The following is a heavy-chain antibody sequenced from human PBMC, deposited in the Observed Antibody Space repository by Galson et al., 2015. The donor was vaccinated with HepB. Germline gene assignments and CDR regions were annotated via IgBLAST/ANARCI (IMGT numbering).Heavy chain of an antibody. Sequence: SVKVSCKASGGTFSSYAISWMRQAPGQGLEWMGGIIPIFGTANYAQKFQGRVTITADKSTSTAYMELSSLRSEDTAVYYCARGIIAARPEGPFDYWGQGTLVTVSS. V-gene: IGHV1-69*06. J-gene: IGHJ4*02. CDR1: GGTFSSYA. CDR3: ARGIIAARPEGPFDY. CDR2: IIPIFGTA. D-gene: IGHD6-6*01.